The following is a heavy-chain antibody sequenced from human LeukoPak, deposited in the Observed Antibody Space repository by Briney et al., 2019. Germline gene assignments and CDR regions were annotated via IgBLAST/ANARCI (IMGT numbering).Heavy chain of an antibody. CDR1: GFTFSSYS. D-gene: IGHD2-15*01. CDR3: ARYLNAIGYGLWNWFDP. V-gene: IGHV3-21*04. J-gene: IGHJ5*02. Sequence: PGGSLRLSCAASGFTFSSYSMNWVRQAPGKGLEWVSSISSSSSYIYYADSVKGRFTISRDNAKNSLYLQMNSLRAEDTAVYYCARYLNAIGYGLWNWFDPWGQGTLVTVSS. CDR2: ISSSSSYI.